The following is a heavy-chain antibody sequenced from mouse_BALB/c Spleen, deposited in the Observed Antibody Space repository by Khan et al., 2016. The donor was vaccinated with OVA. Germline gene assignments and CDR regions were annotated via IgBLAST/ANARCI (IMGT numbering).Heavy chain of an antibody. CDR3: ARVYGGDFDY. D-gene: IGHD1-1*01. Sequence: VQLKQSGPGLVKPSQSLSLTCTVTGYSITTDYAWNWIRQFPGNKLEWMGYISYSGNTKYNPSLKSRISITRDTSKNQFFLQLKSVTTEDTARYYCARVYGGDFDYWGQAPLSQSPQ. CDR1: GYSITTDYA. CDR2: ISYSGNT. J-gene: IGHJ2*01. V-gene: IGHV3-2*02.